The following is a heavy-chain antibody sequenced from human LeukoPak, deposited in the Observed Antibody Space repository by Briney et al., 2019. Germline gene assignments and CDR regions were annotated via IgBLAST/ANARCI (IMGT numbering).Heavy chain of an antibody. D-gene: IGHD1-26*01. CDR3: AKDRSYSFDY. CDR2: LSASGGST. CDR1: GFTFGDYA. J-gene: IGHJ4*02. Sequence: GRSLRLSCTASGFTFGDYAMSWVRQAPGKGLEWVSALSASGGSTYYADSVKGRFAISRDNSKNTLYLQMNSLRADDTAVYYCAKDRSYSFDYWGQGTLVTVSS. V-gene: IGHV3-23*01.